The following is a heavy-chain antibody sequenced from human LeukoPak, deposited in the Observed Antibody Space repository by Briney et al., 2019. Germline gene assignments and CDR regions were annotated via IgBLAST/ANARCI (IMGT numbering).Heavy chain of an antibody. Sequence: ASVKVSCKASGGTFSSYAISWVRQAPGQGLEWMGGIIPIFGTANYAQKFQGRVTITADESTSTAYMELSRLRSDDTAVYYCARDYCSSTSCLFDYWGQGTLVTVSS. V-gene: IGHV1-69*13. J-gene: IGHJ4*02. CDR3: ARDYCSSTSCLFDY. CDR2: IIPIFGTA. D-gene: IGHD2-2*01. CDR1: GGTFSSYA.